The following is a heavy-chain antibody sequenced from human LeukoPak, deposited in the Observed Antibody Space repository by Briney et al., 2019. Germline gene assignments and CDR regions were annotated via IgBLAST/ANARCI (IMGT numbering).Heavy chain of an antibody. CDR1: GFSLSDQF. CDR3: ARGLIVVVPAAIPGGWFDP. J-gene: IGHJ5*02. V-gene: IGHV3-72*01. CDR2: SKNRANSHTT. Sequence: PGGSLRLSCAASGFSLSDQFMDWVRQAPGKGLEWIGRSKNRANSHTTEYAASVKGRFTISRDDSGNLMYLQMNSLRAEDTAVYYCARGLIVVVPAAIPGGWFDPWGQGTLVTVSS. D-gene: IGHD2-2*02.